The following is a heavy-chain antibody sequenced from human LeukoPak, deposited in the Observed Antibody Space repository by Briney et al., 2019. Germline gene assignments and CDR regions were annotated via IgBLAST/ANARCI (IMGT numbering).Heavy chain of an antibody. V-gene: IGHV3-53*01. Sequence: GGSLRLSCAASGVTFSNNYMSWVRQAPGKGLEWVSVLFPGGNTYYADSVKGRFTISRDNSKNTLYLQMNSLRAEDTAVYYCARNWNYLFDNWGQGTLVTVSS. CDR3: ARNWNYLFDN. J-gene: IGHJ4*02. D-gene: IGHD1-7*01. CDR2: LFPGGNT. CDR1: GVTFSNNY.